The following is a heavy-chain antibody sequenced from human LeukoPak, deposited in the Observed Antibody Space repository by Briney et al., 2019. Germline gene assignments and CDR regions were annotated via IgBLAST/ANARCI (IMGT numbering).Heavy chain of an antibody. V-gene: IGHV5-51*04. CDR1: GYSFTSYW. D-gene: IGHD5-18*01. CDR2: IYPGDSDT. Sequence: GESLKISCKCSGYSFTSYWSGWVRQIPEKGVEWVGIIYPGDSDTRYSPSLQGQVTISADKPITIAYLQWSSLKASDTAMYYCARSGGYSHGWPFDYWGQGTLVTVSS. J-gene: IGHJ4*02. CDR3: ARSGGYSHGWPFDY.